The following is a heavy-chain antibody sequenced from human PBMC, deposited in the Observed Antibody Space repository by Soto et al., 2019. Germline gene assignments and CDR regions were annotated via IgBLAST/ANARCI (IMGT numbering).Heavy chain of an antibody. D-gene: IGHD3-22*01. CDR1: GFSFTSSA. J-gene: IGHJ4*02. CDR3: AAGYYYDSSGYLDY. CDR2: IVVGSGNT. V-gene: IGHV1-58*01. Sequence: TPVEVSCKASGFSFTSSAVQLVRHARGQRLEWTGWIVVGSGNTNYAQKFQERVTITRDMSTSTAYMELSSLRSEDTAVYYCAAGYYYDSSGYLDYSGQGTLVTVSS.